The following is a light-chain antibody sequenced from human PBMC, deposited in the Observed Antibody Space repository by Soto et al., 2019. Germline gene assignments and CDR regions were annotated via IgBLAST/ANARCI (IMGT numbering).Light chain of an antibody. CDR1: SSDVGGFDL. J-gene: IGLJ2*01. V-gene: IGLV2-23*01. Sequence: QSALTQPASVSGSPGQSITISCTGTSSDVGGFDLVSWYQHHPGKAPKLINRFSGSKSGNTASLTISGLQAEDEADYYCCSYTNSRTMVFGGGTKLTVL. CDR3: CSYTNSRTMV.